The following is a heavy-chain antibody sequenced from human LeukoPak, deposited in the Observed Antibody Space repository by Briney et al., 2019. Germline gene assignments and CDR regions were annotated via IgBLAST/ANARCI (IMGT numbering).Heavy chain of an antibody. J-gene: IGHJ4*02. D-gene: IGHD3-22*01. V-gene: IGHV1-18*01. CDR1: GYTFTSYG. CDR2: ISAYNGNT. CDR3: AKDRPYYYDSSGYWTRYY. Sequence: ASVKVSCKASGYTFTSYGISWVRQAPGQGLEWMGWISAYNGNTNYAQKLQGRVTMTTDTSTSTAYMELRSLRSDDTAVYYCAKDRPYYYDSSGYWTRYYWGQGTLVTVSS.